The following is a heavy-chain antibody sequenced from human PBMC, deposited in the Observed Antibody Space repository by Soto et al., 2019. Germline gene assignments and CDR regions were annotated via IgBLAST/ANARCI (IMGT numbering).Heavy chain of an antibody. Sequence: ASVKVSCKASGFTFTSSAVQWVRQARGQRLEWIGWIVVGSGNTNYAQKFQERVTITRDMSTSTAYMELSSLRSEDTAVYYCAAGGITMVRGVIVYYYYGMDVWGQGTTVTVSS. D-gene: IGHD3-10*01. J-gene: IGHJ6*02. V-gene: IGHV1-58*01. CDR1: GFTFTSSA. CDR2: IVVGSGNT. CDR3: AAGGITMVRGVIVYYYYGMDV.